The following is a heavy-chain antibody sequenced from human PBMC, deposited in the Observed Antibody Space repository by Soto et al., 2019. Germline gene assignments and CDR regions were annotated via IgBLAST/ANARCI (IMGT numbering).Heavy chain of an antibody. Sequence: EVQVLDSGGGLVQPGGSLRLSCAASGFTFTNYPMAWVRQGPAKGLEWVSTISGSGGTTFYADSVKGRFTISRDHSKNAVYLQMNSLRVENTAVYYCAKRPLKFEGSYFDYWGQGTLVTVSS. J-gene: IGHJ4*02. CDR3: AKRPLKFEGSYFDY. V-gene: IGHV3-23*01. D-gene: IGHD3-10*01. CDR2: ISGSGGTT. CDR1: GFTFTNYP.